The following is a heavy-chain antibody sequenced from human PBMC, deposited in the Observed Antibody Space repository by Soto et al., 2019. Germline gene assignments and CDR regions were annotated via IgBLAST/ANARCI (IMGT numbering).Heavy chain of an antibody. CDR1: GYTFTSYG. V-gene: IGHV1-18*01. CDR2: ISAYNGNT. CDR3: PRVKGDSAFDY. D-gene: IGHD2-21*02. J-gene: IGHJ4*02. Sequence: QVQLVQSGAEVKKPGASVKVSCKASGYTFTSYGISWVRQAPGQGLEWMGWISAYNGNTNYAQKLQGRVTMTTDTSRSKAYGERRSLRSEDAPGYYCPRVKGDSAFDYWGQVTLVTAS.